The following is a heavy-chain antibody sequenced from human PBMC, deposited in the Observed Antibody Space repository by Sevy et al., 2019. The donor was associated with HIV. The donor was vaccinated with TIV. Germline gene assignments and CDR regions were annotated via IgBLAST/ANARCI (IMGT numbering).Heavy chain of an antibody. CDR1: GHTFSNYW. CDR2: VNSDGGDT. CDR3: VAANSWEDY. V-gene: IGHV3-74*01. J-gene: IGHJ4*02. Sequence: GGSLRLSCEGSGHTFSNYWMHWVRQAPGKGLEWVSRVNSDGGDTAYADSVKGRFTISRDNAENTMSLQMNSLRAEDTGLYYCVAANSWEDYWGQGTLVTVSS. D-gene: IGHD6-13*01.